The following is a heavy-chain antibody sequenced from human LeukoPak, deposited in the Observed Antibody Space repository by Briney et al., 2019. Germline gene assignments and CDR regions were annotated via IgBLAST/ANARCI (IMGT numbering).Heavy chain of an antibody. Sequence: GGSLRLSCAASGFTFSSYAMSWVRQAPGKGLEWVSAISGSGGSTYYADSVKGRFTISRDNSKNTLYLQMNSLRAEDTAVYYCARDQYYDILTGYCGYWGQGTLVTVSS. V-gene: IGHV3-23*01. CDR2: ISGSGGST. CDR1: GFTFSSYA. J-gene: IGHJ4*02. CDR3: ARDQYYDILTGYCGY. D-gene: IGHD3-9*01.